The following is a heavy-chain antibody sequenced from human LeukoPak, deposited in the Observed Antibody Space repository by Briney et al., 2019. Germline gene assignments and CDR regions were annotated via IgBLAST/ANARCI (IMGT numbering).Heavy chain of an antibody. J-gene: IGHJ3*02. CDR2: IYSDGST. CDR3: AIITGYSSGWYLRAFDI. Sequence: GGSLRLSCAATGFIVSNNYMSWVRQAPGKGLEWVSVIYSDGSTYYADSVKGRFTISRDNSKNTLYLQMNSLRAEDTAVYYCAIITGYSSGWYLRAFDIWGQGTMVTVSS. V-gene: IGHV3-53*01. D-gene: IGHD6-19*01. CDR1: GFIVSNNY.